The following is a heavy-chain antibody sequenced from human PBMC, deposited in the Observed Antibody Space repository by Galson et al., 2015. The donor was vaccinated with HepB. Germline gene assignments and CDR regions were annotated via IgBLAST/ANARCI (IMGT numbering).Heavy chain of an antibody. J-gene: IGHJ6*02. V-gene: IGHV3-30*04. Sequence: SLRLSCAASGFTFSSYAMHWVRQAPGKGLEWVAVISSDGSNKYYVDSVKGRFTISRDNSKDTLYLQMNSLRAEDTAVYYCARARDSSGYYYYGIDVGGQGTAITVSS. CDR2: ISSDGSNK. CDR3: ARARDSSGYYYYGIDV. CDR1: GFTFSSYA. D-gene: IGHD4-11*01.